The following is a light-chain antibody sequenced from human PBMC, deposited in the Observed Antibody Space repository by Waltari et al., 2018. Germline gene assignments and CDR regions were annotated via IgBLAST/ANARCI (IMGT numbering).Light chain of an antibody. CDR1: QSVSSSY. CDR3: QQYGSSPRT. Sequence: EIVLTQSPGTLPLSTGERATLSCRASQSVSSSYLAWYQQKPGQAPRLLIYGASSRATGIPDRFSGSGSGTDFTLTISRLEPEDFAVYYCQQYGSSPRTFGQGTKVEIK. J-gene: IGKJ1*01. V-gene: IGKV3-20*01. CDR2: GAS.